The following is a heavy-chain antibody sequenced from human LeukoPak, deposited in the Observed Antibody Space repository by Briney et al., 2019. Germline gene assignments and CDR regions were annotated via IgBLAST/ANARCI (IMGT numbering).Heavy chain of an antibody. V-gene: IGHV5-51*01. D-gene: IGHD5-24*01. CDR3: ARHVRGGYNKYVTPFDY. Sequence: GESLKISCKGSGYSFTSYWIGWVRQMPGKGLEWMGIIYPGDSDTRYSPSFQGQVSISADKSISTAYLQWSSLKASDTAMYYCARHVRGGYNKYVTPFDYWGQGTLVTVSS. CDR2: IYPGDSDT. CDR1: GYSFTSYW. J-gene: IGHJ4*02.